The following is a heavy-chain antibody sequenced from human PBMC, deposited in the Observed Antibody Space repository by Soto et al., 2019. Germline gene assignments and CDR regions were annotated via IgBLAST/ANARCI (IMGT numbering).Heavy chain of an antibody. CDR3: AKAQRGITIFGVRLSGFDY. J-gene: IGHJ4*02. CDR1: GFTFSSYA. V-gene: IGHV3-23*01. CDR2: ISGSGGST. D-gene: IGHD3-3*01. Sequence: PGGSLRLSCAASGFTFSSYAMSWVRQAPGKGLEWVSAISGSGGSTYYADSVKGRFTISRDNSKNTLYLQMNSLRAEDAAVYYSAKAQRGITIFGVRLSGFDYWGQGTLVTVSS.